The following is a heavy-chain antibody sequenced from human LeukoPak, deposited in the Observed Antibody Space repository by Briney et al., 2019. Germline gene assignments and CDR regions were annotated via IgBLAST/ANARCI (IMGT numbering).Heavy chain of an antibody. Sequence: ASVKVSCKASGYTFTSSGITWVRQAPGQGLEWMGWINPNSGGTNYAQKFQGRVTMTRDTSISTAYMELSRLRSDDTAVYYCARVWGYCSSTSCYRGGYYFDYWGQGTLVTVSS. CDR1: GYTFTSSG. D-gene: IGHD2-2*02. CDR3: ARVWGYCSSTSCYRGGYYFDY. J-gene: IGHJ4*02. CDR2: INPNSGGT. V-gene: IGHV1-2*02.